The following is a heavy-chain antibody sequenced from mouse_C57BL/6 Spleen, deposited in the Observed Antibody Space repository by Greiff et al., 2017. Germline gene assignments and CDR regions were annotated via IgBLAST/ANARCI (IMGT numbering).Heavy chain of an antibody. CDR3: ARSGEAQATYFDY. J-gene: IGHJ2*01. CDR1: GYTFTSYG. V-gene: IGHV1-81*01. D-gene: IGHD3-2*02. Sequence: QVQLKESGAELARPGASVKLSCKASGYTFTSYGISWVKQRTGQGLEWIGEIYPRSGNTYYNEKFKGKATLTADKSSSTAYMELRSLTSEDSAVYFCARSGEAQATYFDYWGQGTTLTVSS. CDR2: IYPRSGNT.